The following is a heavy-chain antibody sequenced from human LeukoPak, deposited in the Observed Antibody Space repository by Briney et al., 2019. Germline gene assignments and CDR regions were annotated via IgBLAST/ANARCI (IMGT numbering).Heavy chain of an antibody. J-gene: IGHJ4*02. V-gene: IGHV3-23*01. D-gene: IGHD3-22*01. CDR2: ISGSGPST. CDR1: GFTFNNYA. CDR3: ARLPTFYYDSSGYHYDY. Sequence: PGESLRLSCVASGFTFNNYAMSWVRQAPGKGLEWVSSISGSGPSTDYTDAVKGRFIISRDKSKNMLHLQMNSLRAEDTALYYCARLPTFYYDSSGYHYDYWGQGTLVTVSS.